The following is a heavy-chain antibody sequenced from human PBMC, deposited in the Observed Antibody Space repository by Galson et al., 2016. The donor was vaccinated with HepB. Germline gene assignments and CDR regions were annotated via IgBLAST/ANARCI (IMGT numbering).Heavy chain of an antibody. J-gene: IGHJ5*02. CDR3: AKERGWYGGPNYGS. Sequence: SLRLSCAASGFTFNSYTMTWVRQAPGKRLEWVSDISGAGGTTHYADSVKGRFTISRDNSRDTLYLQMDRLRAADTAVYYCAKERGWYGGPNYGSWGQGTLVTVSS. V-gene: IGHV3-23*01. CDR1: GFTFNSYT. CDR2: ISGAGGTT. D-gene: IGHD2-15*01.